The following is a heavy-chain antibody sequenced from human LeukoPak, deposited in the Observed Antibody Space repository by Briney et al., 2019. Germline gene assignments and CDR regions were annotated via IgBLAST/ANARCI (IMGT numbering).Heavy chain of an antibody. CDR1: GFTFSSYE. J-gene: IGHJ4*02. Sequence: GGSLRLSCAASGFTFSSYEMNWVRQAPGKGLEWLSYISSSGITIKYADSVKGRFTISRDNAKNSLYLQVNSLRAEDTAVYYCARGIRGIQLWLTQLDYWGQGTLVTVSS. CDR2: ISSSGITI. D-gene: IGHD5-18*01. V-gene: IGHV3-48*03. CDR3: ARGIRGIQLWLTQLDY.